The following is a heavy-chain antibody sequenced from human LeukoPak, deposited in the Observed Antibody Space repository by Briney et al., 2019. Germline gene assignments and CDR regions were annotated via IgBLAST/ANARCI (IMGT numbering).Heavy chain of an antibody. CDR2: ISSSGTTI. V-gene: IGHV3-48*03. J-gene: IGHJ4*02. Sequence: PGGSLRLSCAASGFTFSSYEMNWVRQAPGKGLEWVSYISSSGTTIYYADSVKGRFTISRDNAKNSLYLQMNSLRAEDTAVYYCARETVRNYFDYWGQGPLVTVSS. CDR1: GFTFSSYE. CDR3: ARETVRNYFDY. D-gene: IGHD4-17*01.